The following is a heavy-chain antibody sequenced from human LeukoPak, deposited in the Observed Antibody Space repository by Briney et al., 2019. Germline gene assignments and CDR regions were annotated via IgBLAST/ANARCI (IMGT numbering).Heavy chain of an antibody. D-gene: IGHD6-6*01. CDR3: ARDRQLVHAQVLVY. CDR2: IIPIFGTA. CDR1: GGTFSSYA. V-gene: IGHV1-69*01. J-gene: IGHJ4*02. Sequence: GSSVKVSCKASGGTFSSYAISWVRQAPGQGLEWMGGIIPIFGTANYAQKLQGRVTITADESTSTAYMELSSLRAEDTAVYYCARDRQLVHAQVLVYWGQGTLVTVSS.